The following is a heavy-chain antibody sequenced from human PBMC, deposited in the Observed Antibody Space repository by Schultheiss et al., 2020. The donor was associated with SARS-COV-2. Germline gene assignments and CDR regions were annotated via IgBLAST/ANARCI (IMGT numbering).Heavy chain of an antibody. CDR3: AKQPFDYDFWSGYYTNWFDP. Sequence: GGSLRLSCAASGFTFSSYSMNWVRQAPGKGLEWVSVIYSGGSTYYADSVKGRFTISRDNSKNTLYLQMNSLRAEDTAVYYCAKQPFDYDFWSGYYTNWFDPWGQGTLVTVSS. CDR1: GFTFSSYS. CDR2: IYSGGST. J-gene: IGHJ5*02. D-gene: IGHD3-3*01. V-gene: IGHV3-66*04.